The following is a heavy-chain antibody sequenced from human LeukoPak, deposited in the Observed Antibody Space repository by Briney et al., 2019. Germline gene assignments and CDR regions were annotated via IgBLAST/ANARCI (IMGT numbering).Heavy chain of an antibody. CDR2: INHSGST. J-gene: IGHJ4*02. Sequence: SETLSLTCAVYGRSFSGYYWSWIRQPPGKGLEWIGEINHSGSTNYNPSLKSRVTISVDTSKNQFSLKLSSVTAADTAVYYCARGKGKRLRYFDWLFSYYFDYWGQGTLVTVSS. D-gene: IGHD3-9*01. CDR3: ARGKGKRLRYFDWLFSYYFDY. CDR1: GRSFSGYY. V-gene: IGHV4-34*01.